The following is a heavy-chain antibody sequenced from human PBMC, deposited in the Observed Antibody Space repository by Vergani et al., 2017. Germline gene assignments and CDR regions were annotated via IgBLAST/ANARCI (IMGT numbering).Heavy chain of an antibody. CDR3: AKVFYGPPLDGMDV. V-gene: IGHV1-3*01. CDR2: INAGNGNT. J-gene: IGHJ6*02. D-gene: IGHD3-10*01. CDR1: GYTFTSYA. Sequence: QVQLVQSGAEVKKPGASVKVSCKASGYTFTSYAMHWVRQAPGQRLEWMGWINAGNGNTKYSQKFQGRVTITRDTSASTAYMELSSLRSEDTAVYYCAKVFYGPPLDGMDVWGQGTTVTVSS.